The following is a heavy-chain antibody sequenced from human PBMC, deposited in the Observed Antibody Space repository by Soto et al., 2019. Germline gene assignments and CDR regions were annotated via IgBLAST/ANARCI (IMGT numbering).Heavy chain of an antibody. Sequence: GSLRLSCAASGFTFSSYAMHWVRQAPGKGLEWVAVISYDGSNKYYADSVKGRFTISRDNSKNTLYLQMNSLRAEDTAVYYCARERWELLESWFDPWGQGTLVTVSS. CDR2: ISYDGSNK. V-gene: IGHV3-30-3*01. J-gene: IGHJ5*02. CDR1: GFTFSSYA. D-gene: IGHD1-26*01. CDR3: ARERWELLESWFDP.